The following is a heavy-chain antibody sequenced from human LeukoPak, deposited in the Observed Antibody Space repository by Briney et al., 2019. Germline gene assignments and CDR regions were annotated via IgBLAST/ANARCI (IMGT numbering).Heavy chain of an antibody. J-gene: IGHJ4*02. D-gene: IGHD3-22*01. V-gene: IGHV1-69*13. CDR3: AGGPTYYYDSSGYWPSYYFDY. CDR2: IIPIFGTA. CDR1: GGTFSSYA. Sequence: SVKVSCEASGGTFSSYAISWVRQAPGQGLEWMGGIIPIFGTANYAQKFQGRVTITADESTSTAYMELSSLRSEDTAVYYCAGGPTYYYDSSGYWPSYYFDYWGQGTLVTVSS.